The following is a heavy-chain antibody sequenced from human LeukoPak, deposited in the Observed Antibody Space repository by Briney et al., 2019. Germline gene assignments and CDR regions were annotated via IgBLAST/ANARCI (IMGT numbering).Heavy chain of an antibody. D-gene: IGHD1-26*01. CDR2: LYSGGST. CDR3: ARSHRGSNSLSFDI. Sequence: PGGSLRLSCAAFGFTVSSSYMSWARQAPGKGLEWVSVLYSGGSTYYADSVKGRFTISRDNSKNTLYLQMNSLRAEDTAVYYCARSHRGSNSLSFDIWGQGTKVTVSS. J-gene: IGHJ3*02. CDR1: GFTVSSSY. V-gene: IGHV3-53*01.